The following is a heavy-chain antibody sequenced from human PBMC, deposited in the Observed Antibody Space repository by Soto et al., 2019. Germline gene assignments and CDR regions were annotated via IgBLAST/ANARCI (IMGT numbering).Heavy chain of an antibody. Sequence: QVQLVQSGAEVKKPGSSVKVSCKASGGTFSSYAISWVRQAPGQGLEWTGGIIPIFGTADYAQKFQGRVTINADESTSTAYMEASSLRSEDTAVYYCARHAGKGGYYYIGMDVWGQGTTVTVSS. J-gene: IGHJ6*02. V-gene: IGHV1-69*12. D-gene: IGHD3-16*01. CDR1: GGTFSSYA. CDR2: IIPIFGTA. CDR3: ARHAGKGGYYYIGMDV.